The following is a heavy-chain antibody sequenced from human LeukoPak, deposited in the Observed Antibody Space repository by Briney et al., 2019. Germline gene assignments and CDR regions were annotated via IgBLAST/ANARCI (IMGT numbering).Heavy chain of an antibody. CDR3: AKDLRKWELLYRYFDY. Sequence: GGSLGLSCAASGFTFSSYGMHWVRQAPGKGLEWVAFIRYDGSNKYYADSVKGRFTISRDNSKNTLYLQMNSLRAEDTAVYYCAKDLRKWELLYRYFDYWGQGTLVTVSS. V-gene: IGHV3-30*02. J-gene: IGHJ4*02. D-gene: IGHD1-26*01. CDR2: IRYDGSNK. CDR1: GFTFSSYG.